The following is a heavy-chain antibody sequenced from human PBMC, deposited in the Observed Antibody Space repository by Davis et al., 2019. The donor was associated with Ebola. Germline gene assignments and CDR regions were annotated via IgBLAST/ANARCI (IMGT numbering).Heavy chain of an antibody. CDR3: ARDGAIVGATSGLDP. D-gene: IGHD1-26*01. Sequence: PGGSLRLSCAASGFTFSSYAMHWVRQAPGKGLEWVAVISYDGSNKYYADSVKGRFTISRDNSKNTLYLQMNSLRAEDTAVYYCARDGAIVGATSGLDPWGQGTLVTVSS. J-gene: IGHJ5*02. CDR1: GFTFSSYA. CDR2: ISYDGSNK. V-gene: IGHV3-30-3*01.